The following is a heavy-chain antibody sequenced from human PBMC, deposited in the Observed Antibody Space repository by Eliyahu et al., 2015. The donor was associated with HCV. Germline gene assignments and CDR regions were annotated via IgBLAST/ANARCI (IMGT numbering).Heavy chain of an antibody. Sequence: QVQLQESGPGLVKPSETLSLTCTVSGXSVXXGRYYWXWIRXPPGKGLEWIGYIHHSGTTKYNPSLESRVTISVXTPNNQLSLTVSAVTAADTAVYYCARTDNTGTNRWFDPWGQGTLVIVSS. CDR2: IHHSGTT. CDR1: GXSVXXGRYY. V-gene: IGHV4-61*01. J-gene: IGHJ5*02. D-gene: IGHD2-8*02. CDR3: ARTDNTGTNRWFDP.